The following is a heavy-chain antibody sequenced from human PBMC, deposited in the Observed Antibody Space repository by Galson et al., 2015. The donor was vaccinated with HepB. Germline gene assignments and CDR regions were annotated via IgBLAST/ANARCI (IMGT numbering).Heavy chain of an antibody. Sequence: SLRLSCAASGFTFSSYSMNWVRQAPGEGLEWVSSISSSSYIYYADSVKGRFTISRDNAKNSLYLQMNSLRAGDTAVYYCARGLRVVPAAHMTHGYYGMDVWGQGTTVTVSS. CDR2: ISSSSYI. J-gene: IGHJ6*02. D-gene: IGHD2-2*01. CDR3: ARGLRVVPAAHMTHGYYGMDV. V-gene: IGHV3-21*01. CDR1: GFTFSSYS.